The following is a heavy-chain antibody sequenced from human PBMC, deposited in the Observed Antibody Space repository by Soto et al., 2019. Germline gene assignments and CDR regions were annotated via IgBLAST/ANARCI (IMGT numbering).Heavy chain of an antibody. CDR3: AHAFGGTSWPNDAFDV. CDR1: GFSFSADGVG. CDR2: IYWDDDT. J-gene: IGHJ3*01. V-gene: IGHV2-5*02. Sequence: QITLKESGPTLVKPTQTLTLTCIFSGFSFSADGVGVGWIRQPPGKALEWLALIYWDDDTRYRPSLKSRLTITKDSSKNQVVLTMPTMDPLETATYYCAHAFGGTSWPNDAFDVWGQGTVVTVSS. D-gene: IGHD3-16*01.